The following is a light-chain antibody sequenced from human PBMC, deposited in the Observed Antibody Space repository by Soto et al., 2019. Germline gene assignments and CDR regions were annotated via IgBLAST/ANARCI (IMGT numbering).Light chain of an antibody. V-gene: IGLV2-14*01. Sequence: QSALTQPASVSGSPGQSITISCTGTSSDVGGYNYVSWYQQHPGKAPKLMIYDVSNRPSGVSNGFSGSKSGNTASLTISGRQAEDEADYYCSSYTSSSTLLYVFGTGTKLTVL. CDR2: DVS. CDR3: SSYTSSSTLLYV. CDR1: SSDVGGYNY. J-gene: IGLJ1*01.